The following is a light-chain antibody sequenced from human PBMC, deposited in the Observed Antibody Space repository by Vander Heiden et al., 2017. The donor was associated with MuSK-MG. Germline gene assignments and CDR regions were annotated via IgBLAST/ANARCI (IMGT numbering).Light chain of an antibody. CDR2: GAS. V-gene: IGKV3-15*01. J-gene: IGKJ1*01. CDR1: QSVSSN. Sequence: IEMTQSPATLPVSPGERATLSCRASQSVSSNLAWYQQKPGQAPRLLIYGASTRATGIPARFSGSGSGTEFTLTISSLQSEDFAVYYCQQDNNWPRTFGQGTKVEIK. CDR3: QQDNNWPRT.